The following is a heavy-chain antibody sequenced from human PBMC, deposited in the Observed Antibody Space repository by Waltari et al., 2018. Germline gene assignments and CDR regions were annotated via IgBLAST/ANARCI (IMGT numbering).Heavy chain of an antibody. CDR1: GFTFSSYA. V-gene: IGHV3-23*01. CDR3: AKKKGYCSGGSCYREVGYYYYYGMDV. D-gene: IGHD2-15*01. Sequence: EVQLLESGGGLVQPGGSLRLSCAASGFTFSSYAMSWVRQAPGQGLEWGSAISGSGGSTYYADSVKGRFTISRDNSKNTLYLQMNSLRAEDTAVYYCAKKKGYCSGGSCYREVGYYYYYGMDVWGQGITVTVSS. J-gene: IGHJ6*02. CDR2: ISGSGGST.